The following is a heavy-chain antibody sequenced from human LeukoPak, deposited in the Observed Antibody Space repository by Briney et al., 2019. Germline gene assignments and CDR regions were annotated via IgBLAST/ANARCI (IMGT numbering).Heavy chain of an antibody. CDR3: AKDLVTEEAGPHWLDR. V-gene: IGHV3-30*02. D-gene: IGHD2-21*02. CDR2: IRYDGSNK. Sequence: PWGSLRLSCAASAFIFSSYGMHCVRQAPAKGLEWVAFIRYDGSNKYYADSVKGRFTISRDNSKNTLYLQMNSLRAEDTAVYYCAKDLVTEEAGPHWLDRWGQGILATVSS. CDR1: AFIFSSYG. J-gene: IGHJ5*02.